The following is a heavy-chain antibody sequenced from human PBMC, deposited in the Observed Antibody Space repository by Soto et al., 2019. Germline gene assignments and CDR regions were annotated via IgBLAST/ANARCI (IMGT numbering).Heavy chain of an antibody. CDR3: ARRGGYCSSTSCYDPWFDP. D-gene: IGHD2-2*01. CDR1: GYSFTSYL. CDR2: IDPSDSYT. Sequence: GESLKISCKGSGYSFTSYLISWVRQMPVKGLEWMGRIDPSDSYTNYSPSFQGHVTISADKSISTAYLQWSSLKASDTAMYYCARRGGYCSSTSCYDPWFDPSGQGTLVTVSS. J-gene: IGHJ5*02. V-gene: IGHV5-10-1*01.